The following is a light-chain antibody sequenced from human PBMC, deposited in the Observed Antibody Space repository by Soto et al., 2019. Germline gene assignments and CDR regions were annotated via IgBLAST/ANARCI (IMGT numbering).Light chain of an antibody. V-gene: IGLV2-14*01. CDR3: SSYTSSNALV. CDR1: SSDVGGYNY. CDR2: DVS. Sequence: QSALTQPASVSGSPGQSITISCTGTSSDVGGYNYVSWYQQHPGKAPKFMIYDVSNRPAGVSIRFSGSKSGNTASLTISGLQADDEADYYCSSYTSSNALVFGSGTKLTVL. J-gene: IGLJ1*01.